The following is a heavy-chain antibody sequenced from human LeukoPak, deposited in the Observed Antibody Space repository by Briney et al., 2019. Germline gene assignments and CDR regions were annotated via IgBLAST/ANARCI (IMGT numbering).Heavy chain of an antibody. CDR1: GGSISSYY. D-gene: IGHD3-10*01. CDR2: IYTSGST. Sequence: SETLSLTCTVPGGSISSYYWSWIRQPAGKGLEWIGRIYTSGSTNYNPSLKSRVTMSVDTSKNQFSLKLSSVTAADTAVYYCARVGSGSYYNWFDPWGQGTLVTVSS. J-gene: IGHJ5*02. V-gene: IGHV4-4*07. CDR3: ARVGSGSYYNWFDP.